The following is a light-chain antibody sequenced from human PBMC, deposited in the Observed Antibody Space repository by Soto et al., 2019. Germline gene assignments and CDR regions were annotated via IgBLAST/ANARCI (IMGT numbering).Light chain of an antibody. Sequence: DIQMTQSPSTLSASVGDRVTITCRASQSISGSLAWYQQKPGKAPRLLIYEASNLKSAVPSWFSGSVSGTEYTLTISSLQPDDSASYYCQQYNGYWTFGQGTRVEIK. CDR2: EAS. V-gene: IGKV1-5*03. J-gene: IGKJ1*01. CDR3: QQYNGYWT. CDR1: QSISGS.